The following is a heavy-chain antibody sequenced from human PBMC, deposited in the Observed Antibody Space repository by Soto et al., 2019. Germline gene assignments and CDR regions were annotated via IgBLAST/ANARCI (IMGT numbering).Heavy chain of an antibody. Sequence: PVKVSCKASGFTFTSSAFQWVRQARGQRLEWIGWIAVGSGYTNYAQRFQDRVTLTRDMSTATTYMELSRLTSEDTAIYYCAADATAWQQMVPSDYWGQGTLVTVAS. D-gene: IGHD2-8*01. CDR1: GFTFTSSA. CDR3: AADATAWQQMVPSDY. J-gene: IGHJ4*02. V-gene: IGHV1-58*01. CDR2: IAVGSGYT.